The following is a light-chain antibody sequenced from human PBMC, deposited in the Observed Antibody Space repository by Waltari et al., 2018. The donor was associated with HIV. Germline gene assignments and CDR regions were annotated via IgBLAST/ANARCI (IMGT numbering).Light chain of an antibody. J-gene: IGLJ2*01. Sequence: SYELTQPPSVSVSPGQTARITCSGDALPKKYPYWYQQKSDQAPVLVIYEDNKRPAGIPERFSGSSSGTMATLTISGAQVEDEADYYCYSTDSSGNHRGVFGGGTKLTVL. CDR1: ALPKKY. CDR3: YSTDSSGNHRGV. V-gene: IGLV3-10*01. CDR2: EDN.